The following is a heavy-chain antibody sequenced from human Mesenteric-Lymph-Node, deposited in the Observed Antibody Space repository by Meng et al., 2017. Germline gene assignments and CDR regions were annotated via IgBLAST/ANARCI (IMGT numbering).Heavy chain of an antibody. D-gene: IGHD3-16*01. V-gene: IGHV1-2*06. Sequence: QGQLRQSGAEVKKPGASVKVSCKASAYTFAGYYMHWVRQAPGQGLEWMGRINPNSGGANYAQKFQGRVTMTRDTSISTAYMELSRLRSDDTAVYYCAREGLVGDLRYFDLWGRGTLVTVSS. CDR1: AYTFAGYY. CDR3: AREGLVGDLRYFDL. CDR2: INPNSGGA. J-gene: IGHJ2*01.